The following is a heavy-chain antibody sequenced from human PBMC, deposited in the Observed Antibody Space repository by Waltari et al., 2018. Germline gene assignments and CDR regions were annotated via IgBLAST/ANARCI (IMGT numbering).Heavy chain of an antibody. D-gene: IGHD3-10*01. CDR2: ISYDGSNK. Sequence: QVQLVESGGGVVQPGRSLRLSCAASGFTFSSYAMHWVRQAPGKGLEWVAVISYDGSNKYYADSVTGRFTISRDNSKNTLYLQMNSLRAEDTAVYYCAREGTPIMVRGVSYNWGQGTLVTVSS. CDR3: AREGTPIMVRGVSYN. V-gene: IGHV3-30-3*01. J-gene: IGHJ4*02. CDR1: GFTFSSYA.